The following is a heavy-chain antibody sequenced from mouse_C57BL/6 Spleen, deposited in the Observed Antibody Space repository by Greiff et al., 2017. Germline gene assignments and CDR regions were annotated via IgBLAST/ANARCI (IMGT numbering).Heavy chain of an antibody. CDR3: AKSPLFCGFEGGYAVDY. J-gene: IGHJ4*01. CDR1: GYSFTSYY. Sequence: VQLQEPGPELVKPGASVKISCKASGYSFTSYYIHWVKQRPGQGLEWIGWIYPGSGNTKYNEKFKGKATLTADTSSSTAYMQLSSLTSEDSAVYYCAKSPLFCGFEGGYAVDYWGQGTSVTVSS. D-gene: IGHD2-2*01. CDR2: IYPGSGNT. V-gene: IGHV1-66*01.